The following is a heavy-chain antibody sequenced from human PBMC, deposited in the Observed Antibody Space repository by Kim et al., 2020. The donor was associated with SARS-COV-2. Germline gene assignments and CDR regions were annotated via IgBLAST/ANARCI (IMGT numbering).Heavy chain of an antibody. CDR2: ISYTGST. V-gene: IGHV4-59*12. CDR3: ARDLPSRIDAFDI. CDR1: GGSMRFYY. D-gene: IGHD2-2*01. J-gene: IGHJ3*02. Sequence: SETLSLTCTVSGGSMRFYYWSWIRQPPGKGLEWIGYISYTGSTNYNPFLKSRVAISIDMSKEQFSLKLDSVTAADTAIYYCARDLPSRIDAFDIWGQGTAVTVSS.